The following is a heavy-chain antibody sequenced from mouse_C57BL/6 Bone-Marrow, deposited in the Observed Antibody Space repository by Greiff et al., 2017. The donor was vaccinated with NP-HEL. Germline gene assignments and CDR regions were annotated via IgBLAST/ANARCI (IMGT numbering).Heavy chain of an antibody. Sequence: VKLVESGAELARPGASVKLSCKASGYTFTSYGISWVKQRTGQGLEWIGEIYPRSGNTYYNEKFKGKATLTADKSSSTAYMELRSLTSEDSAVYFCANRQLRHLDYWGQGTTLTVSS. CDR1: GYTFTSYG. V-gene: IGHV1-81*01. CDR3: ANRQLRHLDY. D-gene: IGHD3-2*02. CDR2: IYPRSGNT. J-gene: IGHJ2*01.